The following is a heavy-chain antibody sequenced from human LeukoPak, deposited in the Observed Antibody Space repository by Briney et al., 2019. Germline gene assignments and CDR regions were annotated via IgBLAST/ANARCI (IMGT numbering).Heavy chain of an antibody. V-gene: IGHV3-33*01. CDR2: IWSDESNT. D-gene: IGHD5-12*01. J-gene: IGHJ4*02. CDR1: GFIFSSYG. Sequence: PGGSLTLSCAASGFIFSSYGMHWVRQAPGKGREWVAVIWSDESNTYYVDSVKGRFTISRDTSKNTLYLQMNSLRAEDTAVYYCAARPPIIVAGPFDYWGQGTLVTVSS. CDR3: AARPPIIVAGPFDY.